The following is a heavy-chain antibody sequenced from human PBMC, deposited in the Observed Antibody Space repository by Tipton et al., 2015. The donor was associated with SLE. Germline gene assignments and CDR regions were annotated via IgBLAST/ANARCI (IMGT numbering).Heavy chain of an antibody. Sequence: LRLSCAASGYSITSDNYWGWIRQPPGKGLEWIGSIHHDGGTYYNPSLKSRVTMSVDTSKSQFSLNVKSVTATDTAVYYCTKDYYKWSRDYGGQGALVAVSS. D-gene: IGHD2-8*01. CDR3: TKDYYKWSRDY. V-gene: IGHV4-38-2*02. CDR1: GYSITSDNY. J-gene: IGHJ4*02. CDR2: IHHDGGT.